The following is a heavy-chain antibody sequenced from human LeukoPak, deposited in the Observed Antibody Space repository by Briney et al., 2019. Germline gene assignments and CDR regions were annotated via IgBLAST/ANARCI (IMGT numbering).Heavy chain of an antibody. V-gene: IGHV3-33*06. CDR2: IWYDGSNK. J-gene: IGHJ5*02. CDR3: AKDRGGSFYNWFDP. CDR1: GFTFSSYG. D-gene: IGHD1-26*01. Sequence: GRSLRLSCAASGFTFSSYGMHWVRQAPGKGLERVAVIWYDGSNKYYADSVKGRFTISRDNSKNTLYLQMNSLRAEDTAVYYCAKDRGGSFYNWFDPWGQGTLVTVSS.